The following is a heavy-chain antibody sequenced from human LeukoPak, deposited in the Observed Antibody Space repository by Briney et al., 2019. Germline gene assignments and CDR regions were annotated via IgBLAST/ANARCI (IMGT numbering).Heavy chain of an antibody. CDR3: ARVKFTRCGGDCYRYYFDY. D-gene: IGHD2-21*02. Sequence: PSETLSLTCTVSGYSISSGYYWGWIRQPPGKGLEWIGSIYHSGSTYYNPSLKSRVTISVDTSKNQFSLKRSSVTAADTAVYYCARVKFTRCGGDCYRYYFDYWGQGTLVTVSS. CDR2: IYHSGST. CDR1: GYSISSGYY. J-gene: IGHJ4*02. V-gene: IGHV4-38-2*02.